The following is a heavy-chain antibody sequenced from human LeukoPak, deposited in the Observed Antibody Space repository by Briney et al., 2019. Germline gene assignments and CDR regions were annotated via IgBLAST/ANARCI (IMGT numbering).Heavy chain of an antibody. CDR2: IHPNSGAT. Sequence: GASVTVSCKAPGYTFTGYYIHWVRQAPGQGFEWMGWIHPNSGATGYAQNFQGRVTMTRDTSISTAYMDLSRLRSDDTAVYYCARNTAPGYGLDVWGQGTPVTVSS. V-gene: IGHV1-2*02. CDR3: ARNTAPGYGLDV. J-gene: IGHJ6*02. D-gene: IGHD5-18*01. CDR1: GYTFTGYY.